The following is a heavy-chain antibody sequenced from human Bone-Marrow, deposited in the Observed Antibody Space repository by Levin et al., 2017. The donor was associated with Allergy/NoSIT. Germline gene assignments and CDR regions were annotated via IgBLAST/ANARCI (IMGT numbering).Heavy chain of an antibody. CDR3: ARETGYRSGYDVDY. CDR2: VSYRGGP. V-gene: IGHV4-61*01. J-gene: IGHJ4*02. CDR1: NGSVPSDNYF. D-gene: IGHD5-12*01. Sequence: SQTLSLTCTVSNGSVPSDNYFWNWIRQPPGKGLEWVGYVSYRGGPFYNPSLKSRVTISLDTSKNQFSLKLESVTAADTAVYYCARETGYRSGYDVDYWGQGTLITVSS.